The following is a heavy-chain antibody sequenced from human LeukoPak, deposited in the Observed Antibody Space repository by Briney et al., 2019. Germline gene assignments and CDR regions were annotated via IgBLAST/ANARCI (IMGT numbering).Heavy chain of an antibody. CDR3: ARGSSSSYGQRSYYYGMDV. D-gene: IGHD6-6*01. CDR2: INPSGGST. CDR1: GYTFTSYY. V-gene: IGHV1-46*01. Sequence: ASVKVSCKASGYTFTSYYMHWVRPAPGQGLEWMGIINPSGGSTSYAQKFQGRVTMTRDTSTSTVYMELSSLRSEDTAVYYCARGSSSSYGQRSYYYGMDVWGQGTTVTVSS. J-gene: IGHJ6*02.